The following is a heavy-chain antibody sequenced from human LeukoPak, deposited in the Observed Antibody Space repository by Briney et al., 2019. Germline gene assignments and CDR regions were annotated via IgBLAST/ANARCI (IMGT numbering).Heavy chain of an antibody. CDR1: GYSFTNYW. Sequence: GESLKISCKGSGYSFTNYWIAWVRQMPGKGLEWMGIIYPGDSDTRYSPSFQGQVTISADKSISTAYLQWSSLKASDTAMYYCARRGSYYDSSGPSWAFDYWGQGTLVTVSS. D-gene: IGHD3-22*01. CDR2: IYPGDSDT. V-gene: IGHV5-51*01. CDR3: ARRGSYYDSSGPSWAFDY. J-gene: IGHJ4*02.